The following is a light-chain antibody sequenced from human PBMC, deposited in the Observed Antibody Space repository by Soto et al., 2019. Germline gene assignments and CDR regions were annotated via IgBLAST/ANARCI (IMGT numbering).Light chain of an antibody. CDR2: DAS. J-gene: IGKJ4*01. CDR3: QQYFNYPFT. CDR1: QSISSW. Sequence: DIQMTQSPSTLSASVGDRVTITCRASQSISSWLTWYQQKPGRAPKFLIYDASSLESGVPSRFSGSGSGTEFTLTINNLQPEDFATYYCQQYFNYPFTFGGGTKVEI. V-gene: IGKV1-5*01.